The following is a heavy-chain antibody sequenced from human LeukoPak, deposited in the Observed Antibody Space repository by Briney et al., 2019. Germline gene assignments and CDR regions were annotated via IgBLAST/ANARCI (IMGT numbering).Heavy chain of an antibody. J-gene: IGHJ4*02. CDR3: AREMATTEPDY. Sequence: PGGSLRLSCAASGFTFSSYVMHWVRQAPGKGLEWVAIISYDGSNEYYADSVKGRFTISRDNSKNTLYLQMNSLRAADTAVYYCAREMATTEPDYWGQGTLVTVSS. V-gene: IGHV3-30*04. CDR1: GFTFSSYV. CDR2: ISYDGSNE. D-gene: IGHD5-24*01.